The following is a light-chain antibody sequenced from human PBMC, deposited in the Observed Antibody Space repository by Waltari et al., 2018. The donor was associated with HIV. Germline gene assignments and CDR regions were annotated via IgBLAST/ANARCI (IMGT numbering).Light chain of an antibody. CDR3: QQYIEWPLT. CDR2: AAS. V-gene: IGKV3-15*01. CDR1: QTISGN. J-gene: IGKJ1*01. Sequence: EIVMPPSPVTLSVSPGQRATLSCRASQTISGNIAWYQQKPGQAPRLLIFAASTRATGVPARFSGSGFGTEFTLSISDLQSEDFAIYHCQQYIEWPLTFGQGTKVEVK.